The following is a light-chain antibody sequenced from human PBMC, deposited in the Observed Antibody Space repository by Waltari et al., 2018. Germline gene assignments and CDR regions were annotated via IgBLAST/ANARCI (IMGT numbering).Light chain of an antibody. Sequence: DIVMTQSPLSLPVTPGEPASISCRSSQGLLHSNGYNYLDWYLQKPGQSPQLLIYLGSNRASGVADRFSGSGSGTDFTLKISRVEAEDVGVYYCMQALQTPITFGQGTRLEIK. J-gene: IGKJ5*01. CDR2: LGS. V-gene: IGKV2-28*01. CDR1: QGLLHSNGYNY. CDR3: MQALQTPIT.